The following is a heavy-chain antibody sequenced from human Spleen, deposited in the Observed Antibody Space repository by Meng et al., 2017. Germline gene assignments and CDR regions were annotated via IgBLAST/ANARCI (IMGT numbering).Heavy chain of an antibody. Sequence: EVQLVESGGGLVQPGGSLRLSCVASGFNLRSYWMPWVRQTPGKGLVWVSRLNRDETTISHAGSVMGRFTISRDVATNTLFLQMNSLSAEDTALYYCVRDFGGESDLWGQGTLVTVSS. D-gene: IGHD3-10*01. CDR1: GFNLRSYW. J-gene: IGHJ5*02. CDR3: VRDFGGESDL. V-gene: IGHV3-74*01. CDR2: LNRDETTI.